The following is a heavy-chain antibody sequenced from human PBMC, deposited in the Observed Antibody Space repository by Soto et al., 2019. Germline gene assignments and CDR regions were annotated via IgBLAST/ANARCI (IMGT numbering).Heavy chain of an antibody. V-gene: IGHV1-69*01. J-gene: IGHJ4*02. CDR3: ARAPSYCSGGSCYEGAFDY. CDR1: GGTFSSYA. D-gene: IGHD2-15*01. Sequence: QVQLVQSGAEVKKPGSSVKVSCKASGGTFSSYAISWLRQAPGQGLEWMGGIIPIFGTANYAQKFQGRVTITADESTSTAYMELSSLRSEDTAVYYCARAPSYCSGGSCYEGAFDYWCQGTLVTVSS. CDR2: IIPIFGTA.